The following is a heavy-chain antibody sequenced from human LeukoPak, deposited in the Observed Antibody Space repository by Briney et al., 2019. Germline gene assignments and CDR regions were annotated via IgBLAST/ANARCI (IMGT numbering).Heavy chain of an antibody. J-gene: IGHJ4*02. V-gene: IGHV4-59*01. CDR1: DDSISSYY. D-gene: IGHD3-3*01. CDR2: IYDSGTT. Sequence: SETLSLTCAVSDDSISSYYWSWIRQPPGKGLEWIGYIYDSGTTNYNPSLKSRVTISVDTSKNQLSLKLSSVTAADTAVYYCARGLIWSGYFYFDLWGQGTLVTVSS. CDR3: ARGLIWSGYFYFDL.